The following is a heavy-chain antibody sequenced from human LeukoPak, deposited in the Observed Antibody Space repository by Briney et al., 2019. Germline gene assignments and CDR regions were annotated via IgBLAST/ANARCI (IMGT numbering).Heavy chain of an antibody. J-gene: IGHJ4*02. CDR3: ARAGGIAVAGRNDY. V-gene: IGHV4-34*01. CDR2: INHSGST. D-gene: IGHD6-19*01. CDR1: GGSFSGYY. Sequence: SETLSLTCAVYGGSFSGYYWSWIRQPPGKGLEWSGEINHSGSTNYNPSLKSRVTISVDTSKNQFSLKLSAVTAADTAVYYCARAGGIAVAGRNDYWGQGTLVTVSS.